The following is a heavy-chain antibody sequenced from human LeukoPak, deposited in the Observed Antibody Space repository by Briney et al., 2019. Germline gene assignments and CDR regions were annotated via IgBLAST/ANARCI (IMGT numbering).Heavy chain of an antibody. Sequence: PSETLSLTRTVSGGSISSYYWSWIRQPPGKGLEWIGYIYYSGSTNYNPSLKSRVTISVDTSKNQFSLKLSSVTAADTAVYYCARHAVGWFDPWGQGTLVTVSS. CDR1: GGSISSYY. J-gene: IGHJ5*02. CDR2: IYYSGST. CDR3: ARHAVGWFDP. V-gene: IGHV4-59*08. D-gene: IGHD4-23*01.